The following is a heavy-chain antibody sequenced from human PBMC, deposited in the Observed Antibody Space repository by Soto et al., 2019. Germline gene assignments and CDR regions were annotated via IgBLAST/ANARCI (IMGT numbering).Heavy chain of an antibody. J-gene: IGHJ3*02. CDR3: ATSTATDAFDI. CDR1: GFTFNDYG. CDR2: VRDDGSKT. Sequence: HVEMVESGGGVVQPGRSLRLSCAASGFTFNDYGMHWVRQAPAKGPEWVALVRDDGSKTYYADSVRGRFTISRDNSKNTLYLQMNRLRAEDTAVYYCATSTATDAFDIWGQGTMVTVSS. V-gene: IGHV3-33*01.